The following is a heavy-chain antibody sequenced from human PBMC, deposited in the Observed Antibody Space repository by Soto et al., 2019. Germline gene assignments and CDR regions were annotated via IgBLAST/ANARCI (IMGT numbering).Heavy chain of an antibody. CDR1: GDSVSSRGFY. CDR3: ARAYSSWYWDY. D-gene: IGHD3-22*01. V-gene: IGHV4-31*03. Sequence: QVQLQESGPGLVKPSQTLSLTCTVSGDSVSSRGFYWTWIRQHPEEGLEWIGYIYYSGSTYYNPSLKSRVPISSDRSKNQFSLKLDSVTAADTAVYYCARAYSSWYWDYWGQGTLVTVSS. CDR2: IYYSGST. J-gene: IGHJ4*02.